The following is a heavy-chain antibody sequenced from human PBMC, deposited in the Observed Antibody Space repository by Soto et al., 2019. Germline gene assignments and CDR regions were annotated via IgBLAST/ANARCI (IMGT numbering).Heavy chain of an antibody. CDR1: GFSFSNYA. Sequence: EVQLLESGGGLAQPGGSLRLSCAASGFSFSNYAMNWVRLAPGKRLEWVSSIIGVGTDTYYADSVRGRFTISRDNSRDTLFLQMNSLRGDDTAIYFCAKGSAGRCIGARCYPFAHWGQGTLVTVSS. V-gene: IGHV3-23*01. D-gene: IGHD2-15*01. CDR2: IIGVGTDT. CDR3: AKGSAGRCIGARCYPFAH. J-gene: IGHJ4*02.